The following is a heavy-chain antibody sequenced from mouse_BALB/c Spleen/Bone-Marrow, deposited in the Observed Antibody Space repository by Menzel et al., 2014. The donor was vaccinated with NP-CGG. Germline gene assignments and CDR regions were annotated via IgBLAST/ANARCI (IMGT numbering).Heavy chain of an antibody. Sequence: QVQLQQSGVEFVKPGASVKLSCKASGYTFTSYWMHWVKQRPGQGLEWIGEIDPSDSYTKYNQNFKGKATLTVDKSSSTAYMQLSSLTSEDSAVYYCAGTYYDSDCFAYWAQGTLVTVPA. CDR2: IDPSDSYT. J-gene: IGHJ3*01. D-gene: IGHD2-4*01. V-gene: IGHV1-69*02. CDR1: GYTFTSYW. CDR3: AGTYYDSDCFAY.